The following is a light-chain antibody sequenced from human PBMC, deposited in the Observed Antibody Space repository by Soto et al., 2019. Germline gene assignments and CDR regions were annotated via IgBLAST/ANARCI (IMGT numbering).Light chain of an antibody. V-gene: IGKV3-11*01. CDR1: QSVSSY. CDR2: DAS. Sequence: EIVLTQSPTTLSLSPGERATLSCRASQSVSSYLAWYQQKPGQAPRLLIYDASNRATGIPARFSGSGSGTEFTLTISSLQSEDFAVYYCQQYNNWPPNTFGQGTKVDI. CDR3: QQYNNWPPNT. J-gene: IGKJ1*01.